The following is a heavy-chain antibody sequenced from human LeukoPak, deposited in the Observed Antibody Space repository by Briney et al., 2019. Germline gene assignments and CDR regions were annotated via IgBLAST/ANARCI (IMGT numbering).Heavy chain of an antibody. CDR2: ISYDGSNK. CDR3: ASDSSGWA. D-gene: IGHD6-19*01. J-gene: IGHJ5*02. CDR1: GFTFSTYA. V-gene: IGHV3-30-3*01. Sequence: GGSLRLSCTASGFTFSTYAMSWVRQAPGKGLEWVAVISYDGSNKYYADSVKGRFTISRDNSKNTLYLQMNSLRAEDTAVYYCASDSSGWAWGQGTLVTVSS.